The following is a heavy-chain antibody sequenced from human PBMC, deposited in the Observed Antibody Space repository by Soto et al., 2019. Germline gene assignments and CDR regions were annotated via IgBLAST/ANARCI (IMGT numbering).Heavy chain of an antibody. V-gene: IGHV1-2*04. CDR2: INPNSGGT. CDR1: GYTFTGYY. Sequence: ASEKVSCKASGYTFTGYYIHLVRPAPGQGLEWMGWINPNSGGTSYAQKFQGWVTMTRDTSISTAYMELSRLRSDDTAVYYCARVSGYSYGYVGNWFDPWGQGTLVTVSS. CDR3: ARVSGYSYGYVGNWFDP. J-gene: IGHJ5*02. D-gene: IGHD5-18*01.